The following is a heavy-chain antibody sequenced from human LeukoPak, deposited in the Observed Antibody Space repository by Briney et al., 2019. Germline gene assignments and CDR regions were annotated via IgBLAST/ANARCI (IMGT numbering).Heavy chain of an antibody. J-gene: IGHJ4*02. V-gene: IGHV3-23*01. CDR1: GFTFSSYA. D-gene: IGHD3-22*01. CDR3: AKDKQYYYDSTGYLGPYYFDY. Sequence: GGSLRLSCAASGFTFSSYAMSWVRQAPGKGLEWVSAISGSGGSTYYADSVKGRFTISRDNSKNTLYLQMNSLRAEDTAVYYCAKDKQYYYDSTGYLGPYYFDYWGQGTLVTVSS. CDR2: ISGSGGST.